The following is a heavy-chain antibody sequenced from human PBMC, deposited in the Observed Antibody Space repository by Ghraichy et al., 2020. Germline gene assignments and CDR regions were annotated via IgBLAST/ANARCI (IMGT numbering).Heavy chain of an antibody. D-gene: IGHD2-15*01. J-gene: IGHJ6*03. V-gene: IGHV4-59*08. CDR1: GGSISSDY. CDR2: IYYSGST. Sequence: SETLSLTCTVSGGSISSDYWSWIRQPPGKGLEWIGYIYYSGSTNYNPTLKSRVTISVDTSKNQFSLNLSSVTAADTAVYYCARTITREVVATTRFSFGYYYHYMDVWGKGTTVTVSS. CDR3: ARTITREVVATTRFSFGYYYHYMDV.